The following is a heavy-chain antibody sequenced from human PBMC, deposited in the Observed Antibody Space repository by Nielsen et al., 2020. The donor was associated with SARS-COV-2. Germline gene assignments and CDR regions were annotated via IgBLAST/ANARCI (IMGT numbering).Heavy chain of an antibody. CDR1: GFTFSSYA. D-gene: IGHD6-13*01. Sequence: GESLKISCAASGFTFSSYAMHWVRQAPGKGLEWVAVISYDGSNKYYADSVKGRFTTSRDNSKNTLYLQMNSLIAEDTAVYYCATDWKRSSSWYLARVEDYYYGMDVWGQGTTVTVSS. V-gene: IGHV3-30*04. CDR3: ATDWKRSSSWYLARVEDYYYGMDV. J-gene: IGHJ6*02. CDR2: ISYDGSNK.